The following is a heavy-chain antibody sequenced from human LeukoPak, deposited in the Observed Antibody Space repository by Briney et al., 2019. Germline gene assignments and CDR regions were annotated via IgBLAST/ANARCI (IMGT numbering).Heavy chain of an antibody. V-gene: IGHV3-11*06. D-gene: IGHD3-10*01. J-gene: IGHJ2*01. CDR1: GFTFSDYC. Sequence: GGSLRLSCAASGFTFSDYCMSWIRQAPGKGLEWVSYISSSSSYTNYADSVKGRFTISRDNAKNSLYLQMNSLRAEDTAVYYCARDLRGAVAGYFDLWGRGTLVTVSS. CDR3: ARDLRGAVAGYFDL. CDR2: ISSSSSYT.